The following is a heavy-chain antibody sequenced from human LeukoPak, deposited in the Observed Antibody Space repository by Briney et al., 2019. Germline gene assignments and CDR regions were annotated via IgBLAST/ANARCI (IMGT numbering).Heavy chain of an antibody. D-gene: IGHD3-10*01. Sequence: SETLSLTCTVSGGSISSYYWSWIRQPAGKGLEWIGRIYTSGSTNYNPSLKSRVTMSVDTSKNQFSPKLSSVTAADTAVYYCARGLVVRGVPIGYYCYYMDVWGKGTTVTVSS. CDR3: ARGLVVRGVPIGYYCYYMDV. V-gene: IGHV4-4*07. J-gene: IGHJ6*03. CDR1: GGSISSYY. CDR2: IYTSGST.